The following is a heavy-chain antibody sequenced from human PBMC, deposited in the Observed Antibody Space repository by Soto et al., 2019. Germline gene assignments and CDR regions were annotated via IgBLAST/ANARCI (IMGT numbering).Heavy chain of an antibody. D-gene: IGHD3-3*01. CDR2: INAGNGNT. Sequence: ASVKVSCKASGYTFTNYAMHWVRQAPGQRLEWMGWINAGNGNTKYSQKFQGRVTITRDTSASTAYMELSSLRSEDTAVYYCARVGVEIFGVVIPNWFDPWGQGTLVTVSS. CDR3: ARVGVEIFGVVIPNWFDP. J-gene: IGHJ5*02. V-gene: IGHV1-3*01. CDR1: GYTFTNYA.